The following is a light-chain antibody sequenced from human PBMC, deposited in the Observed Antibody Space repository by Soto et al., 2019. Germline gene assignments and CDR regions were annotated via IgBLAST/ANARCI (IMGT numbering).Light chain of an antibody. CDR3: QQYNNWPDMYT. CDR2: GAS. Sequence: EMVMTQSPATLSVSPGERVILSCRASRSVGTTLAWYQQKPGQAPRLLIYGASTRATGIPARFSGSGSGTDFTLTISSLQSEDLAVYYCQQYNNWPDMYTFGQGTKLEIK. V-gene: IGKV3-15*01. J-gene: IGKJ2*01. CDR1: RSVGTT.